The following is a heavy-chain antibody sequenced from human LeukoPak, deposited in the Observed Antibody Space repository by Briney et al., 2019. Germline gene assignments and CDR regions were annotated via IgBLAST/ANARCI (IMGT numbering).Heavy chain of an antibody. CDR3: ARNSGSYPPYYFDY. J-gene: IGHJ4*02. CDR1: GGSISSYY. D-gene: IGHD1-26*01. V-gene: IGHV4-4*07. CDR2: IYTSGST. Sequence: PSETLSLTCTVSGGSISSYYWSWIRQPAGKGLEWIGRIYTSGSTNYSPSLKSRVTMSVDTSKNQFSLKLSSVTAADTAVYYCARNSGSYPPYYFDYWGQGTLVTVSS.